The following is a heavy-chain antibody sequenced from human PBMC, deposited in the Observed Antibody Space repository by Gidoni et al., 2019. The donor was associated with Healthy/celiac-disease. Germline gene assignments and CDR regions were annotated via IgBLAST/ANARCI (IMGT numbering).Heavy chain of an antibody. Sequence: EVQLLESGGGLVQPGGSLRLSCAASGFTFSSSAMSWVRQVPGKGLEWVSAISGSGGSTYYADSVKGRFTISRDNSKNTLYLQMNSLRAEDTAVYYCAKDLSPIDILTGGDFDYWGQGTLVTVSS. V-gene: IGHV3-23*01. D-gene: IGHD3-9*01. CDR1: GFTFSSSA. CDR3: AKDLSPIDILTGGDFDY. J-gene: IGHJ4*02. CDR2: ISGSGGST.